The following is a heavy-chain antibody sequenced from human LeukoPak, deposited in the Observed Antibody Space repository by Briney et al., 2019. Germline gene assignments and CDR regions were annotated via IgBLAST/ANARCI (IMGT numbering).Heavy chain of an antibody. CDR3: AKDTSGEFDP. CDR1: GFTFSSYG. D-gene: IGHD3-10*01. V-gene: IGHV3-30*18. J-gene: IGHJ5*02. Sequence: GGSLRVSCAASGFTFSSYGMHWVRQAPGKGLEWVAVISYDGSNKYYADSVKGRFTISRDNSKNTLYLQMNSLRAEDTAVYYCAKDTSGEFDPWGQGTLVTASS. CDR2: ISYDGSNK.